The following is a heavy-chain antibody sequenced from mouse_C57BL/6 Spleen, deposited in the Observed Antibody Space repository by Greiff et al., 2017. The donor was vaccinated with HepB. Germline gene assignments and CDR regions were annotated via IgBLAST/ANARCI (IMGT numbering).Heavy chain of an antibody. CDR2: IYPGSGST. V-gene: IGHV1-55*01. J-gene: IGHJ3*01. D-gene: IGHD2-4*01. Sequence: QVQLQQPGAELVKPGASVKMSCKASGYTFTSYWITWVKQRPGQGLEWIGDIYPGSGSTNDNEKLKSKATLTVDTASSTAYMQLSSLTFEDAAVYYCAREYDYAVWFAYWGQGTLVTVSA. CDR1: GYTFTSYW. CDR3: AREYDYAVWFAY.